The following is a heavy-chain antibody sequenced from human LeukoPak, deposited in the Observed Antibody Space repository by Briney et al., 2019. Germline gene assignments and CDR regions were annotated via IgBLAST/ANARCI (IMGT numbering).Heavy chain of an antibody. CDR3: ARATGSVDYYYMDV. CDR2: INPNSGGT. D-gene: IGHD1-1*01. J-gene: IGHJ6*03. CDR1: GYTFTGNY. Sequence: ASVKVSCKTSGYTFTGNYMHWVRQAPGQGLEWMGWINPNSGGTNYAQKFQGRVTMTRDTSITTAYMELRMLRSDDTALYYCARATGSVDYYYMDVWGKGTTVTVSS. V-gene: IGHV1-2*02.